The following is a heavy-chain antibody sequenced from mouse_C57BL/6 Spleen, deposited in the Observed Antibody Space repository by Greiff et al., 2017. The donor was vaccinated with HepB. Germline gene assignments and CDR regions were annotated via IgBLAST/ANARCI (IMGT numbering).Heavy chain of an antibody. CDR3: ATNPPIGYYFDY. J-gene: IGHJ2*01. CDR2: IYPGDGDT. D-gene: IGHD1-1*02. CDR1: GYAFSSYW. Sequence: QVQLKQSGAELVKPGASVKISCKASGYAFSSYWMNWVKQRPGKGLEWIGQIYPGDGDTNYNGKFKGKATLTADKSSSTAYMQLSSLTSEDSAVYFCATNPPIGYYFDYWGQGTTLTVSS. V-gene: IGHV1-80*01.